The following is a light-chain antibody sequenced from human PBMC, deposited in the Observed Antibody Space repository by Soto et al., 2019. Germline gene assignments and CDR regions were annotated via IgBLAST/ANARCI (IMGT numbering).Light chain of an antibody. J-gene: IGKJ1*01. CDR2: GAS. V-gene: IGKV1-5*03. CDR1: QSISRY. CDR3: QQYSRLWS. Sequence: DIQMTQSPSSLSASVGDRVPITCRASQSISRYLNWYQQKPGKAPKLLIYGASSLESGVPPRFSGDGSETDFTLTISSLQRDDFGAYYCQQYSRLWSFGQGTKVDIK.